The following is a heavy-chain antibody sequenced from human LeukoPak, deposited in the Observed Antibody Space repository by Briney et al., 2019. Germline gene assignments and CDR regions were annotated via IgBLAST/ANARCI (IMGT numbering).Heavy chain of an antibody. V-gene: IGHV4-59*08. Sequence: PSETLSLTCTVSGGSISSYYWSWIRQPPGKGLEWIGYIYYSGSTNYNPSLKSRVTISVDTSKNQFSLKLSSVTAADTAVYYCARQRDILTGCDAFDIRGQGTMVTVSS. CDR3: ARQRDILTGCDAFDI. D-gene: IGHD3-9*01. CDR1: GGSISSYY. J-gene: IGHJ3*02. CDR2: IYYSGST.